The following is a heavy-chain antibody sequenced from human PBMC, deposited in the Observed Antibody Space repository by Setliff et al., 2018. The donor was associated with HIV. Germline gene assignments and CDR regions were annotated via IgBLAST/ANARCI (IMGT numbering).Heavy chain of an antibody. CDR3: ARYTVGSMVDY. J-gene: IGHJ4*02. CDR1: GDSISTRNSF. D-gene: IGHD5-12*01. CDR2: FSYNGGR. Sequence: SETLSLTCTVSGDSISTRNSFWGWIRQPPGKGLEWIGSFSYNGGRRYTPSLKSRVTISADMSKNQFSVTLSSVTAADTAMYYCARYTVGSMVDYWGPGTLVTVSS. V-gene: IGHV4-39*01.